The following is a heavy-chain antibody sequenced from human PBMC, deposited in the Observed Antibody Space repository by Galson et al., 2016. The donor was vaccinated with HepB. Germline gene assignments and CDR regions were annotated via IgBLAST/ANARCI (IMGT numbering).Heavy chain of an antibody. CDR1: GDSIRSYY. CDR2: IYYSGST. Sequence: SETLSLTCTVSGDSIRSYYWSWIRQPPGKALEWIGYIYYSGSTNSNPSLKSRVTISVDTSKNQFSLSLSSVTAADTAVYYCATGVVVAGKMYYYYMDVWGKGTSVTVSS. V-gene: IGHV4-59*08. CDR3: ATGVVVAGKMYYYYMDV. J-gene: IGHJ6*03. D-gene: IGHD6-19*01.